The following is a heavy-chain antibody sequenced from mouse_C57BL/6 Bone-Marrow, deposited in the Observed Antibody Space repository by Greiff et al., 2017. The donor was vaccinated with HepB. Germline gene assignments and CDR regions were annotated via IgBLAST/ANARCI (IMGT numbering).Heavy chain of an antibody. CDR1: GYTFTSYW. CDR3: ARDDYGSSYVAY. Sequence: QVQLQQPGAELVRPGTSVKLSCKASGYTFTSYWMHWVKQRPGQGLEWIGVIDPSDSYTNYNQKFKGKATLTVDTSSSPAYMQLSSLTSEDSAVYYCARDDYGSSYVAYWGQGTLVTVSA. CDR2: IDPSDSYT. D-gene: IGHD1-1*01. V-gene: IGHV1-59*01. J-gene: IGHJ3*01.